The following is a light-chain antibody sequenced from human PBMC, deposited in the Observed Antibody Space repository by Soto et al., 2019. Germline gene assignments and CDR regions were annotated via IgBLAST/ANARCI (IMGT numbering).Light chain of an antibody. CDR3: QQRNIWPPVT. CDR1: PSVTNF. V-gene: IGKV3-11*01. Sequence: EIVLTQTTATLSLSPGERATLSCRASPSVTNFLAWYQQKPGQAPRLLIYGAFNRATGIPARFSGSGSGTDFTLTISSLEPEDSAIYYCQQRNIWPPVTFGQRTRLEI. CDR2: GAF. J-gene: IGKJ5*01.